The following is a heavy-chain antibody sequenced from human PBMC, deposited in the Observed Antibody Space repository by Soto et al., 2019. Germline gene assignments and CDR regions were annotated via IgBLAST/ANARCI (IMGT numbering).Heavy chain of an antibody. Sequence: GGSLRLSCAASGFTFRSYAMSWVRQAPGKGLEWVSAVSASGTGTYYSDSVKGRFTISRDNSKNTLYLQMNSLRAEDTALYYCARDQGASYGLYYFDYWGQGTLVTVAS. CDR3: ARDQGASYGLYYFDY. D-gene: IGHD3-16*01. CDR2: VSASGTGT. V-gene: IGHV3-23*01. CDR1: GFTFRSYA. J-gene: IGHJ4*02.